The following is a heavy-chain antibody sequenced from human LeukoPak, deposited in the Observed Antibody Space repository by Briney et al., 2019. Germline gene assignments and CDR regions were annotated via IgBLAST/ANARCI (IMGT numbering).Heavy chain of an antibody. J-gene: IGHJ6*03. CDR1: GFTFGDYA. CDR2: IRSKAYGGTT. CDR3: TRDPLDYCSSTSCYYYMDV. Sequence: PGGSLRLSCTASGFTFGDYALSWVRQAPGKGLEWVGFIRSKAYGGTTEYAASVKGRFTISRDDSKSIAYLQMNSLKTEDTAVYYCTRDPLDYCSSTSCYYYMDVWGKGTTVTVSS. D-gene: IGHD2-2*01. V-gene: IGHV3-49*04.